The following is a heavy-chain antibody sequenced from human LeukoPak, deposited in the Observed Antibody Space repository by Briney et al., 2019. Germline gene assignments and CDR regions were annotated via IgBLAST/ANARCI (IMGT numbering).Heavy chain of an antibody. J-gene: IGHJ4*02. V-gene: IGHV3-23*01. Sequence: GGSLRLSCAASGFTFSSFAMSWVRQAPGKGLEWVSTISGSGGSTNYADSVKGRFTFSRDNSKNTLYLQMNSLRAEDTAVYYCAKDLPGYGDYIEGYWGQGTLVTVPS. CDR3: AKDLPGYGDYIEGY. CDR1: GFTFSSFA. CDR2: ISGSGGST. D-gene: IGHD4-17*01.